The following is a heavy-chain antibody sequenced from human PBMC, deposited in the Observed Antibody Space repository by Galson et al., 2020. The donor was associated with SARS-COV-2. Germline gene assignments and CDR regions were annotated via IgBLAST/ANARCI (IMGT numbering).Heavy chain of an antibody. V-gene: IGHV3-33*06. CDR2: IWYDGSNK. D-gene: IGHD1-26*01. Sequence: GGSLRLSCAASGFTFSSYGMHWVRQAPGKGLEWVAVIWYDGSNKYYADSVKGRFTISRDNSKNTLYLQMNSLRAEDTAVYYCAKDIPVGATLNDAFDIWGQGTMVTVSS. J-gene: IGHJ3*02. CDR1: GFTFSSYG. CDR3: AKDIPVGATLNDAFDI.